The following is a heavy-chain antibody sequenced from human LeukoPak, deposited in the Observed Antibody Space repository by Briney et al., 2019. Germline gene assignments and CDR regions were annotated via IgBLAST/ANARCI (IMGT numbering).Heavy chain of an antibody. Sequence: GRSLRLSCTVSGFTFGDHAMSWVRQAPGKGLEWVSYITPSGTSTYYADSVKGRFTISRDNAKNSLDLQMNSLRAEDTAVYYCARGHYGLGVWGQGTTVTVSS. CDR1: GFTFGDHA. V-gene: IGHV3-11*01. J-gene: IGHJ6*02. CDR3: ARGHYGLGV. CDR2: ITPSGTST.